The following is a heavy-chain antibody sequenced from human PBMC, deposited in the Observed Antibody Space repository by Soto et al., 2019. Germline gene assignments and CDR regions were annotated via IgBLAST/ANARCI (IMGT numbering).Heavy chain of an antibody. CDR1: GGSISSNNYY. J-gene: IGHJ4*02. CDR2: IHYSGGT. D-gene: IGHD3-22*01. Sequence: SETLSLTCTVSGGSISSNNYYWGWIRQPPGKGLEWIGNIHYSGGTHYNPSLKSRVIVSVDTSKNQFSLKLSSVTAADTAVYYCARLYYYDSSGYPDYWGQGTLVTVSS. CDR3: ARLYYYDSSGYPDY. V-gene: IGHV4-39*01.